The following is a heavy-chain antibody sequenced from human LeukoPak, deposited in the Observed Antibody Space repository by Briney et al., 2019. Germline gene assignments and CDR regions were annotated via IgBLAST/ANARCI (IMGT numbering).Heavy chain of an antibody. CDR3: ARSPEWEPPDY. CDR2: IYHSGST. D-gene: IGHD1-26*01. Sequence: PSETLSLTCAVSGGSISSGGYSWSWIRQPPGKGLEWIGYIYHSGSTYYNPSLKSRVTISVDRSKNQFSLKLSSVTAADTAVYYCARSPEWEPPDYWGQGTLVTVSS. J-gene: IGHJ4*02. CDR1: GGSISSGGYS. V-gene: IGHV4-30-2*02.